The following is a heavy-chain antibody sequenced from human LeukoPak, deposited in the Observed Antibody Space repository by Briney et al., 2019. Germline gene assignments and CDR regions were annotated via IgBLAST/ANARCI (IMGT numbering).Heavy chain of an antibody. Sequence: GGSLRLSCAASGFTFSSYSMNWVRQAPGKGLEWVSYISSSSSTIYYADSVKGRFTISRDNAKNSLYLQMNSLRAEDTAVYYCARDSSYFGYSYGPFDYWGQGTLVTVSS. J-gene: IGHJ4*02. CDR3: ARDSSYFGYSYGPFDY. V-gene: IGHV3-48*04. D-gene: IGHD5-18*01. CDR2: ISSSSSTI. CDR1: GFTFSSYS.